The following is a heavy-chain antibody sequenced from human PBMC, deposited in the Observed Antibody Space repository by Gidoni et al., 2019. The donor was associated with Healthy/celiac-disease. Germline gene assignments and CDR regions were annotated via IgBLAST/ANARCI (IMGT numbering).Heavy chain of an antibody. CDR1: GFTFSSYG. V-gene: IGHV3-33*01. CDR2: IWYDGSNK. D-gene: IGHD4-17*01. J-gene: IGHJ4*02. CDR3: ARDGGVTVTPGWYFDY. Sequence: QVQLVESGGGVVQPGRSLRLSCAASGFTFSSYGMHWVRQAPGKGLEWVAVIWYDGSNKYYADSVKGRFTISRDNSKNTLYLQMNSLRAEDTAVYYCARDGGVTVTPGWYFDYWGQGTLVTVSS.